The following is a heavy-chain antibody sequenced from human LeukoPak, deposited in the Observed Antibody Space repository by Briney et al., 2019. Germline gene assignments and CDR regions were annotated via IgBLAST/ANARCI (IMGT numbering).Heavy chain of an antibody. V-gene: IGHV4-59*11. CDR3: ANLSYDSRGYYAYIDY. J-gene: IGHJ4*02. Sequence: SETQSLPCTVSGGFISRRYWSWTRKPPGKALECIGYIYYSGSTNYNPSLKSRVTISVDTSKNQFSLNLRSVTAADTAVYYCANLSYDSRGYYAYIDYWGQGTLVTVSS. CDR2: IYYSGST. D-gene: IGHD3-22*01. CDR1: GGFISRRY.